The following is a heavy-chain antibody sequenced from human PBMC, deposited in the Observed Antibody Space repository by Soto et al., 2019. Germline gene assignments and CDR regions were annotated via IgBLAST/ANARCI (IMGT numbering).Heavy chain of an antibody. J-gene: IGHJ4*02. Sequence: LSLTCTVSGGSISSYYWSWIRQPPGKGLEWIGYIYYSGSTNYNPSLKSRVTISVDTSKNQFSLKLSSVTAADTAVYYCARSDCSSTSCYTRGFDYWGQGTLVTVSS. CDR1: GGSISSYY. CDR3: ARSDCSSTSCYTRGFDY. V-gene: IGHV4-59*01. CDR2: IYYSGST. D-gene: IGHD2-2*02.